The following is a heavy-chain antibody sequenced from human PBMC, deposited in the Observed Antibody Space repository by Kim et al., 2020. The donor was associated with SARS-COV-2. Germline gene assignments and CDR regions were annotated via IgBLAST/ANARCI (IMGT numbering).Heavy chain of an antibody. CDR3: ARDLEMTTGDYGMDV. CDR1: GYTFTGYY. Sequence: ASVKVSCKASGYTFTGYYMHWVRQAPGQGLEWMGWINPNSGGTNYAQKFQGRVTMTRDTSISTAYMELSRLRSDDTAVYYCARDLEMTTGDYGMDVWGQGTTVTVSS. D-gene: IGHD4-17*01. J-gene: IGHJ6*02. V-gene: IGHV1-2*02. CDR2: INPNSGGT.